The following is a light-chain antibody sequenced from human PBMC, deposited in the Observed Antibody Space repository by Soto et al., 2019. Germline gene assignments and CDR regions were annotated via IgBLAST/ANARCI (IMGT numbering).Light chain of an antibody. J-gene: IGLJ1*01. V-gene: IGLV2-11*01. CDR1: SSDFGGYNY. CDR2: AVT. Sequence: QSVLPQSRSVSGSPGQSVTISCTGTSSDFGGYNYVSWYQQYPGKAPKVMIYAVTKRPSGVPDRISGSKSGNTASLTISGLQAEDEADYYCCSYAGSYTHYVFGTGTKVTVL. CDR3: CSYAGSYTHYV.